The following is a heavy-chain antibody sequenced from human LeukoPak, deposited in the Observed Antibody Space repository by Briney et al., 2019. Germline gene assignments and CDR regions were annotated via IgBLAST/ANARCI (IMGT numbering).Heavy chain of an antibody. CDR1: GYTFTGYY. CDR3: ARDQAARPDGFDY. D-gene: IGHD6-6*01. CDR2: INPNSGGT. Sequence: ASVKVSCKASGYTFTGYYMHWVRQAPGQGLEWMGWINPNSGGTNYAQKFQGRVTMTRDTSISTAYMELSRLRSDDTAVHYCARDQAARPDGFDYWGQGTLVTVSS. J-gene: IGHJ4*02. V-gene: IGHV1-2*02.